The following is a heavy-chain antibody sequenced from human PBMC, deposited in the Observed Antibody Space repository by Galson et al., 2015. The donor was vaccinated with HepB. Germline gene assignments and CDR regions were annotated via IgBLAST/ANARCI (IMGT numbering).Heavy chain of an antibody. D-gene: IGHD2-21*01. V-gene: IGHV3-30*18. CDR2: ISYDGSNK. CDR3: AKDKRVIEHQNYFDY. Sequence: SLRLSCAASGFTFSSYGMHWVRQAPGKGLEWVAVISYDGSNKYYADSVKGRFTISRDNSKNTLYLQMNSLRAEDTAVYYCAKDKRVIEHQNYFDYWGQGTLVTVSS. CDR1: GFTFSSYG. J-gene: IGHJ4*02.